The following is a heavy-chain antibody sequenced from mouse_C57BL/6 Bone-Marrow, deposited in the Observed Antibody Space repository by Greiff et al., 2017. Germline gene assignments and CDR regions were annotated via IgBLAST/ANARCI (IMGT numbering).Heavy chain of an antibody. CDR3: ARETY. J-gene: IGHJ2*01. Sequence: QVQLQQPGAELVRPGTSVKLSCKASGYTFTSYWMHWVKQRPGQGLEWIGVIDPSDSYTNYNQKFKGKATLTVDTSSSTAYMQLSSLTSEDSAVYYCARETYWGQGTTLTVSS. CDR1: GYTFTSYW. V-gene: IGHV1-59*01. CDR2: IDPSDSYT.